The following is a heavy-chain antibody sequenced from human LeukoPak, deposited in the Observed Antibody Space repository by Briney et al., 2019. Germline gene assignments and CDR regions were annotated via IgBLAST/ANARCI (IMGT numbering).Heavy chain of an antibody. D-gene: IGHD6-19*01. CDR1: GVTFSSYA. V-gene: IGHV3-23*01. Sequence: GGSLRLSCAASGVTFSSYAMSWVRQAPGKGLEWVSAISGSGGSTYYADSVKGRFTISRDNSKNTLYLQMNSLRAEDTAVYYCAKAPFLTGRSSGYCFDYWGQGTLVTVSS. CDR3: AKAPFLTGRSSGYCFDY. J-gene: IGHJ4*02. CDR2: ISGSGGST.